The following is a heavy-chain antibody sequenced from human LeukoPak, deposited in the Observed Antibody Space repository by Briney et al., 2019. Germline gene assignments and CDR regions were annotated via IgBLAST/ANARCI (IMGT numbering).Heavy chain of an antibody. CDR3: AREERVLLNYYYYYYMDV. Sequence: GRSLRLSCAVSGFTFDDYAMHWVRHTPGKGLEWVAGITWNRHNIGYGDSVKGRFTISRDNVKNVLYLQMNSLRPEDTALYYCAREERVLLNYYYYYYMDVWGKGTTVTVSS. CDR2: ITWNRHNI. D-gene: IGHD2-21*01. J-gene: IGHJ6*03. V-gene: IGHV3-9*01. CDR1: GFTFDDYA.